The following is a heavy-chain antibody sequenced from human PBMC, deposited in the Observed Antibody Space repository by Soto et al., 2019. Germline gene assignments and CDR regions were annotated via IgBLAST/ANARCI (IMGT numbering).Heavy chain of an antibody. D-gene: IGHD5-12*01. V-gene: IGHV3-64D*08. CDR3: VKDNSYVATLYYDDGMDV. J-gene: IGHJ6*02. CDR2: ISSNGGST. Sequence: GGSLRLSCSASGFTFSSYAMHWVRQAPGKGLEYVSAISSNGGSTYYADSVKGRFTISRDNSKNTLYLQMSSLRAEDTTVYYGVKDNSYVATLYYDDGMDVWGQGTTVTVSS. CDR1: GFTFSSYA.